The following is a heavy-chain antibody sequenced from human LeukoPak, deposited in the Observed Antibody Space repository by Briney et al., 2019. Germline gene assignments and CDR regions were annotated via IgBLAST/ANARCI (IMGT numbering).Heavy chain of an antibody. J-gene: IGHJ4*02. V-gene: IGHV3-23*01. D-gene: IGHD3-22*01. CDR2: ISASDGSK. CDR3: AKANNYYDSGAYSDF. Sequence: PGGSLSLSCALSGFTFRRYAVNWVRQTPGQRVGGVSVISASDGSKNCADSVKGRFTIFRDNPQHSLYLQMSSLGDEDTAVYYCAKANNYYDSGAYSDFWGQGALVIVSS. CDR1: GFTFRRYA.